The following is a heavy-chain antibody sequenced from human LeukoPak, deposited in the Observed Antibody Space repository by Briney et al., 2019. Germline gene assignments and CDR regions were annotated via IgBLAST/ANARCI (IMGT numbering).Heavy chain of an antibody. Sequence: GGSLRLSCAASGFTFSDYYMSWIRQAPGKGLEWVSYISSSGSTKYYADSVKGRFTISRDNARNSYLQMNSLRAEDTAVYYCARDGHAYGRGSPHYWGQGTLVTVSS. CDR3: ARDGHAYGRGSPHY. D-gene: IGHD3-10*01. J-gene: IGHJ4*02. V-gene: IGHV3-11*01. CDR2: ISSSGSTK. CDR1: GFTFSDYY.